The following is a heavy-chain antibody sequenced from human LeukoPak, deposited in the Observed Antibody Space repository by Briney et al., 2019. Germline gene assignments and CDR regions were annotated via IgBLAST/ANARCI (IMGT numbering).Heavy chain of an antibody. CDR2: ISSSGSYI. Sequence: GGSLRLSCAASGFTFSSYSMNWVRQAPGKGLEWVSSISSSGSYIYYADSVKGRFTISRDNAKNSLYLQMNSLRAEDTAVYYCARGGPLLWFGELLNYYGMDVWGQGTTVTVSS. CDR3: ARGGPLLWFGELLNYYGMDV. J-gene: IGHJ6*02. CDR1: GFTFSSYS. D-gene: IGHD3-10*01. V-gene: IGHV3-21*01.